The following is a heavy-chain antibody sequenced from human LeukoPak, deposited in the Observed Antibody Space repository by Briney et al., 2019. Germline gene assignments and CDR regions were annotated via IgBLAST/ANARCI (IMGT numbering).Heavy chain of an antibody. D-gene: IGHD1-1*01. CDR2: INHSGST. J-gene: IGHJ5*02. CDR3: ARGRLYNWNGKGLSWFDP. Sequence: SETLSLTCAVYGGSFSGYYWSWIRQPPGKGREWIGEINHSGSTNYNPSLKSRVTISVDTSKNQFSLKLSSVTAADTAVYYCARGRLYNWNGKGLSWFDPWGQGTLVTVSS. CDR1: GGSFSGYY. V-gene: IGHV4-34*01.